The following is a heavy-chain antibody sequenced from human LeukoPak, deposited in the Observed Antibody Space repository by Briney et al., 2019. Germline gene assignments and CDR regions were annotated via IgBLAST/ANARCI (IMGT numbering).Heavy chain of an antibody. J-gene: IGHJ4*02. V-gene: IGHV3-7*01. CDR3: ARDGDGVSAMPFDY. Sequence: PGGSLRLSCAASGFTFSSYAMHWVRQAPGKGLEWVANIKQDGSEKHYLDSVKGRFTISRDNAKSSLYLQMNTLRAEDTAVYYCARDGDGVSAMPFDYWGQGTLVTASS. D-gene: IGHD2-2*01. CDR1: GFTFSSYA. CDR2: IKQDGSEK.